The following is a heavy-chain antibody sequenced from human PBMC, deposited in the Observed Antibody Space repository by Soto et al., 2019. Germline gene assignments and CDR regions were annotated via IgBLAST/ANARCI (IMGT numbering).Heavy chain of an antibody. D-gene: IGHD2-15*01. V-gene: IGHV1-69*08. CDR2: IIPILGIA. Sequence: QVRLVQSGAEVKKPGSSVKVSCKASGGTFSSYTTSWVRQAPGQWLEWMGRIIPILGIANYAQKFQGRVTITADKSTSTAYMELSSLRSEDTAVYYCSRDPPYCSGGSCYVGLAVYWGQGTLVTVSS. CDR3: SRDPPYCSGGSCYVGLAVY. J-gene: IGHJ4*02. CDR1: GGTFSSYT.